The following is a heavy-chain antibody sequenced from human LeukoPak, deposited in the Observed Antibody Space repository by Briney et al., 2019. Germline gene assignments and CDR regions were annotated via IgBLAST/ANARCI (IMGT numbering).Heavy chain of an antibody. CDR3: ARGDGSSNYNWFDP. CDR1: GGTFNSYA. J-gene: IGHJ5*02. V-gene: IGHV1-69*06. CDR2: IIPIFGSA. Sequence: GASVKVSCKVSGGTFNSYAISWVRQAPGQGLEWMGGIIPIFGSADYAQKFQGRVTIAADTSTSTAYMELSSLKSEDTAVYYCARGDGSSNYNWFDPWGQGTLVTVSS. D-gene: IGHD1-26*01.